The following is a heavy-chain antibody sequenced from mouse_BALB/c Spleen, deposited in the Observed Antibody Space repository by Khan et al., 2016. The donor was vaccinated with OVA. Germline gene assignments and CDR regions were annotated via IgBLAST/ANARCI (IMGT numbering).Heavy chain of an antibody. J-gene: IGHJ4*01. D-gene: IGHD2-10*01. CDR1: GYTFTKYG. V-gene: IGHV9-3-1*01. Sequence: QIQLVQSGPELKKPGETVKISCKASGYTFTKYGMNWVKQAPGKSLKWMGCINTYTGETTYADDFSGRFAFSLDTSASTASLQINNLKTEDTATYFCAKPPYFADGMDNWGQGTPVTVSS. CDR3: AKPPYFADGMDN. CDR2: INTYTGET.